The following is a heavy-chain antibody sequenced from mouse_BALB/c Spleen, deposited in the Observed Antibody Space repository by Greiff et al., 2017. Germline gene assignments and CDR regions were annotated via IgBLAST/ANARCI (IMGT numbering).Heavy chain of an antibody. CDR3: ARPGTGAMDY. D-gene: IGHD4-1*01. CDR2: ISDGGSYT. J-gene: IGHJ4*01. V-gene: IGHV5-4*02. CDR1: GFTFSDYY. Sequence: EVQGVESGGGLVKPGGSLKLSCAASGFTFSDYYMYWVRQTPEKRLEWVATISDGGSYTYYPDSVKGRFTISRDNAKNNLYLQMSSLKSEDTAMYYCARPGTGAMDYWGQGTSVTVSS.